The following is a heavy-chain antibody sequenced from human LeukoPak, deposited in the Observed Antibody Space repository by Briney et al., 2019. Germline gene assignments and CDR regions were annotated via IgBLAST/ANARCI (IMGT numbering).Heavy chain of an antibody. V-gene: IGHV1-3*03. CDR2: IDAGNGRT. Sequence: ASVKVSCKASGYDFTKYAVQWVRQAPGQRLEWMGWIDAGNGRTKYSQDFQGRVTITRDTSARIAYMELSSLTSDDMSVYYCARQNLRDSDAFDIWGQGTMVTVSS. J-gene: IGHJ3*02. CDR1: GYDFTKYA. CDR3: ARQNLRDSDAFDI. D-gene: IGHD2/OR15-2a*01.